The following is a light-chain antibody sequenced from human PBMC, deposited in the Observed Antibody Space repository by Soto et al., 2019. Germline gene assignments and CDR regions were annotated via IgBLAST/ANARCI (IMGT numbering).Light chain of an antibody. CDR1: QSISSW. V-gene: IGKV1-5*03. CDR3: QLNNRYSLT. CDR2: KAS. Sequence: DIRMTQSPSTLSASVGDRVTITCRASQSISSWLAWYQQKPGKAPKLLIYKASSLESGVPAKFSGSGSGTEITLTISRLQPDDFATYYSQLNNRYSLTFGQGTKLEVK. J-gene: IGKJ2*01.